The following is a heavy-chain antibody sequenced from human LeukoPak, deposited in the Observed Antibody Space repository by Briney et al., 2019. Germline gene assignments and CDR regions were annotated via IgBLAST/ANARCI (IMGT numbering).Heavy chain of an antibody. CDR3: ARVVRGWSGYYSPFDY. V-gene: IGHV1-69*13. J-gene: IGHJ4*02. Sequence: GASVKVSCKASGGTFSSYAISWVRQAPGQGLEWMGGIIPIFGTANYAQKFQGRVTITADESTSTAYMELSSLRSEDTAVYYCARVVRGWSGYYSPFDYWGQGTLVTVSS. D-gene: IGHD3-3*01. CDR2: IIPIFGTA. CDR1: GGTFSSYA.